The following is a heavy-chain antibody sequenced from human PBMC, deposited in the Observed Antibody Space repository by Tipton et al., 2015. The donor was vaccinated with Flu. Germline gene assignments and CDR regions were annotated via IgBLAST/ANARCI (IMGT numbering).Heavy chain of an antibody. V-gene: IGHV1-2*02. CDR1: GYTVSGHY. J-gene: IGHJ5*02. D-gene: IGHD6-13*01. CDR3: ATVKPTGYLGTAAGWFDT. Sequence: QVQLVQSGAEVKEPGASVKVSCKASGYTVSGHYMHWIRQAPGQGLEWMGWINPKSGDTKYAQNFQGRVTMTRDTSITTVYMELTGLTSDDTAIYYCATVKPTGYLGTAAGWFDTWGQGTLVTVSS. CDR2: INPKSGDT.